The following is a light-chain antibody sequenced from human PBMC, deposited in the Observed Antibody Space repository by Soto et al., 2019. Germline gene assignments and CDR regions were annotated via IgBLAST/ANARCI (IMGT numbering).Light chain of an antibody. CDR2: SND. J-gene: IGLJ3*02. CDR3: AAWDDSLRGHWA. CDR1: GSNIGNTY. V-gene: IGLV1-47*02. Sequence: QAVVTQPPSASGTPGQRVTISCSGSGSNIGNTYVNWYQQFPGTAPKLLIFSNDHRPSGVPDRFSGSKSGTSAYLAISGLRSEDEADYYCAAWDDSLRGHWAFGGGTKLTVL.